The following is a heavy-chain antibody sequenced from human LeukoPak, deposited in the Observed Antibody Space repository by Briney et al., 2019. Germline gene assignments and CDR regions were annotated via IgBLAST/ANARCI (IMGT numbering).Heavy chain of an antibody. V-gene: IGHV1-69*04. CDR1: GGTFSSYA. CDR3: ARDMGGSSGIFDY. Sequence: ASVKVSCKASGGTFSSYAISWVRQAPGQGLEWMGRIIPILGIANYAQKFQGRVTITADKSTSTAYMELSSLRSEDTAVYYCARDMGGSSGIFDYWGQGTLVTVSS. J-gene: IGHJ4*02. CDR2: IIPILGIA. D-gene: IGHD6-19*01.